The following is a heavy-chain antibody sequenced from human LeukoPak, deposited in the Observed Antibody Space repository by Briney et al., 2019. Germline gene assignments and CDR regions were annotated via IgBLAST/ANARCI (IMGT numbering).Heavy chain of an antibody. CDR3: NRERNFYYYDS. V-gene: IGHV3-21*01. J-gene: IGHJ4*02. CDR1: GFNFNTYT. CDR2: ITGDCNYI. Sequence: GGSLRLSCAASGFNFNTYTMTWVRQAPGKGLEWVSSITGDCNYIFYADSVKGRFTISRDNAKNSLYLQVTSLRGEDTAVYYCNRERNFYYYDSWGQGTLVTVSS. D-gene: IGHD3-3*01.